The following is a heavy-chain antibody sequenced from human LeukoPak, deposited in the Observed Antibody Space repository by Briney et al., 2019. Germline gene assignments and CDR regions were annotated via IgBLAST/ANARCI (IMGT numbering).Heavy chain of an antibody. V-gene: IGHV1-8*03. Sequence: ASVKVSCKAFGYTFTSYDINWVRQATGQGLEWMGWMNPNSGNTGYAQKFQGRVTITRNTSISTAYMELSSLRSEDTAVYYCARGPGLGGYLTYYFDYWGQGTLVTVSS. CDR3: ARGPGLGGYLTYYFDY. D-gene: IGHD3-22*01. J-gene: IGHJ4*02. CDR1: GYTFTSYD. CDR2: MNPNSGNT.